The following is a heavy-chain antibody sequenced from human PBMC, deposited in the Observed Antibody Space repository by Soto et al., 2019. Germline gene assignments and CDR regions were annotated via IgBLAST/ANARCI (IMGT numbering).Heavy chain of an antibody. CDR3: ANGRATYGLLTHDY. CDR2: LTGRSSNI. D-gene: IGHD3-10*01. V-gene: IGHV3-23*01. Sequence: EVQLLESGGGLVQPGGSLRLSCAASGFSFSNYALSWVRQAPGKGLEWISTLTGRSSNIYYADSVKGLFAISRDNSRNTLYLQRNSLTAEDTAVYYCANGRATYGLLTHDYWGQGTLVTVSS. J-gene: IGHJ4*02. CDR1: GFSFSNYA.